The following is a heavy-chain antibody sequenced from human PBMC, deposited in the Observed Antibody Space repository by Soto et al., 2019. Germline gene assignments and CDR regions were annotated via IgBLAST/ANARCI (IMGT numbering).Heavy chain of an antibody. J-gene: IGHJ6*02. Sequence: EVQLVESGGGLVKPGGSLRLSCAASGFTFSSYGINWVRQAPGKGLEWVSSISSSSSYIYYADSVKGRFTISRDNAKNSLYLQMNSLRAEDTAVYYCARDHGSVWSGSNVGGMDVWGQGTTVTVSS. CDR1: GFTFSSYG. D-gene: IGHD3-3*01. CDR3: ARDHGSVWSGSNVGGMDV. CDR2: ISSSSSYI. V-gene: IGHV3-21*01.